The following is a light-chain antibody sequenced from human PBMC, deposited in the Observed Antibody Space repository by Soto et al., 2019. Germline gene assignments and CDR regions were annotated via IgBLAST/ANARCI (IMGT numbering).Light chain of an antibody. J-gene: IGKJ1*01. CDR2: GAS. V-gene: IGKV3-20*01. CDR1: QSVTSSD. CDR3: QQYGSSAWT. Sequence: IVLTQSPSTLSLSPRERATLSCRAGQSVTSSDLAWYKQKPGQAPRLLIYGASSRASGVPDRFSGSGSGTDFTLTFSRLEPEDFAVYYCQQYGSSAWTFGQGTKVEI.